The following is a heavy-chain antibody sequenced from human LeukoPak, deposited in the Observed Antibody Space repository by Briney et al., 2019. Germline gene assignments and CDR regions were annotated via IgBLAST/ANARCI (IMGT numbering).Heavy chain of an antibody. Sequence: GESLKISCKGSGYSFTSYWIGWVRQMPGRGLEWMGIIYPGDSDTRYSPSFQGQVTISADKSISTAYLQWSSLKASDTAMYYCARHSIAVAGTFYYYYMDVWGKGTTVTVSS. CDR1: GYSFTSYW. D-gene: IGHD6-19*01. V-gene: IGHV5-51*01. J-gene: IGHJ6*03. CDR2: IYPGDSDT. CDR3: ARHSIAVAGTFYYYYMDV.